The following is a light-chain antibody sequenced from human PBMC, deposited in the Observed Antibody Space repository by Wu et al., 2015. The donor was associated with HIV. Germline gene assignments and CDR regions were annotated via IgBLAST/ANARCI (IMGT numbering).Light chain of an antibody. V-gene: IGKV1-5*03. CDR1: QTISSW. Sequence: DIQMTQSPSILSASVGDRVTITCRASQTISSWLAWYQQKPGKAPKLLIYKASTLESGVPSRFSGSGSGTEFTLTISSLQPDDFATYYCQQYYTYSTFGQGTKLEIK. CDR3: QQYYTYST. CDR2: KAS. J-gene: IGKJ2*01.